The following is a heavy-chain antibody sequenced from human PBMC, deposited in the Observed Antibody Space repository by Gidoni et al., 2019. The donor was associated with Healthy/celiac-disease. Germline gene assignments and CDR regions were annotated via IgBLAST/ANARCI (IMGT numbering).Heavy chain of an antibody. Sequence: EVQLLVSGGALVQPGGSLRLSCAASGFTFSSHAMSWVRQAPGKGLEWVSAISGSGGSTYSTDPVKGRFTISRDNSKNTLYLQRNSLRAEDTAVYYCAKGNGFLEWLLSFYYYYGMDVWGQGTTVTVSS. CDR3: AKGNGFLEWLLSFYYYYGMDV. CDR1: GFTFSSHA. D-gene: IGHD3-3*01. CDR2: ISGSGGST. J-gene: IGHJ6*02. V-gene: IGHV3-23*01.